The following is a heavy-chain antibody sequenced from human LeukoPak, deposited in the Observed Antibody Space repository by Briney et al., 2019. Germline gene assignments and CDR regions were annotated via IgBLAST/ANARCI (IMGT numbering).Heavy chain of an antibody. J-gene: IGHJ1*01. CDR2: IYYSGST. Sequence: PSETLSLTCTVSGGSISSYYWSWIRQPPGKGLEWIGYIYYSGSTNYNPSLKSRVTISVDTSKNQFSLKLSSVTAADTAVYYCARGGMDCSSTSCYTSAEYFQHWGQGTLVTVSS. D-gene: IGHD2-2*02. CDR3: ARGGMDCSSTSCYTSAEYFQH. CDR1: GGSISSYY. V-gene: IGHV4-59*01.